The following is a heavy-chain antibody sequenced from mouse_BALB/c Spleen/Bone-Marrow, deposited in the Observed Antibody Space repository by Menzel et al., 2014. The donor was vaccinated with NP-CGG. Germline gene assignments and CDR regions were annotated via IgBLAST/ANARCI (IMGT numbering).Heavy chain of an antibody. CDR1: GFAFSSYD. Sequence: EVKLMESGGGLVKPGGSLKLSRAASGFAFSSYDMSWVRQTPEKRLEWVATISSGGSYTYYPESVKGRFTISRDNARNTLYLQMSSLRSEDTALYYCARHPYYGNYPAWFAYWGQGTLVTVSA. J-gene: IGHJ3*01. CDR2: ISSGGSYT. D-gene: IGHD2-10*01. CDR3: ARHPYYGNYPAWFAY. V-gene: IGHV5-9*02.